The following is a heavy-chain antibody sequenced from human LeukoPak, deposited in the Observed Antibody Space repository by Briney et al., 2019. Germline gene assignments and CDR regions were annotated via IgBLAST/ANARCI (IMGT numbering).Heavy chain of an antibody. CDR1: GFTFSSYK. CDR2: ISSSGTTI. Sequence: GGSLRLSCAASGFTFSSYKMNWVRQAPGKGLEWVSYISSSGTTIYYADSVKGRFTISRDNAKNSLYLQMNSLRAEDTAVYYCAREPNSDSTLDYWGQGTLVTVSS. CDR3: AREPNSDSTLDY. V-gene: IGHV3-48*03. J-gene: IGHJ4*02. D-gene: IGHD6-13*01.